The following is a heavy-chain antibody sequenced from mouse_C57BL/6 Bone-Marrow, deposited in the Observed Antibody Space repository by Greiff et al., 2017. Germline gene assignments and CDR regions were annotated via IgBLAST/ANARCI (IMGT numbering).Heavy chain of an antibody. J-gene: IGHJ4*01. CDR2: ISNGGGST. CDR3: ARQGDYDYAMDY. CDR1: GFTFSDYY. D-gene: IGHD2-4*01. V-gene: IGHV5-12*01. Sequence: EVQLVESGGGLVQPGGSLKLSCAASGFTFSDYYMYWVRQTPEKRLEWVAYISNGGGSTYYPDTVKGRFTISRDNAKNTLYLQMSRLKSEDTAMYYCARQGDYDYAMDYWGQGTSVTVSS.